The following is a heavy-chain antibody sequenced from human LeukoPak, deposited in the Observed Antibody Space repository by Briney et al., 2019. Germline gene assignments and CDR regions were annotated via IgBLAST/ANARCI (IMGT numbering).Heavy chain of an antibody. CDR1: GYTFTGYY. D-gene: IGHD1-26*01. Sequence: ASVKVSCKASGYTFTGYYMHWVRQARGQGLEWMGWINPNSGGTNYAQKFQGRVTMTRDTSISTAYMELSRLRSDDTAVYYCARSTIVGATTAPYYFDYWGQGTLVTVSS. CDR3: ARSTIVGATTAPYYFDY. J-gene: IGHJ4*02. CDR2: INPNSGGT. V-gene: IGHV1-2*02.